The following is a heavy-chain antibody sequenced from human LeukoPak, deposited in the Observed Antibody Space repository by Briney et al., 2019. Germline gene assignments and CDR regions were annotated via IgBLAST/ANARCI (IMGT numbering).Heavy chain of an antibody. CDR1: GGSISSGSYY. CDR3: ARMRYYYDSRGFY. J-gene: IGHJ4*02. V-gene: IGHV4-61*02. D-gene: IGHD3-22*01. Sequence: SETLSLTCTVSGGSISSGSYYWSWIRQPAGKGLEWIGRIYTSGSTNYNPSLKSRVTISVDTSKNQFSLKLSSVTAADTAVFYCARMRYYYDSRGFYWGQGTLVTVSS. CDR2: IYTSGST.